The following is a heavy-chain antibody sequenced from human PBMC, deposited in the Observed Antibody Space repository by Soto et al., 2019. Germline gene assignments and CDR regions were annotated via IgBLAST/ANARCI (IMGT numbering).Heavy chain of an antibody. CDR1: GYRFTRDY. V-gene: IGHV1-46*01. D-gene: IGHD6-19*01. J-gene: IGHJ4*02. Sequence: ALLNGSCKTSGYRFTRDYMHWGLKAPGQGLEWMGIINPSGGSTSYAQKFQGRVTMTRDTSTSTVYMELSSLRSEDTAVYYCARDATYSSGWYYFDYWAQGTLVTVSS. CDR2: INPSGGST. CDR3: ARDATYSSGWYYFDY.